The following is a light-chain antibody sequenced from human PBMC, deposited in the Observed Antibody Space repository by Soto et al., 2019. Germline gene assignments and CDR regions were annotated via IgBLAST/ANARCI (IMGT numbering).Light chain of an antibody. V-gene: IGLV1-51*02. CDR3: GTWDRSLSRDV. CDR1: SSNIGITS. J-gene: IGLJ1*01. Sequence: QSVLTQPPSVSAAPGQDVTISCSGSSSNIGITSVSWYQQIPEAAPKLLIHENYKRPSGIPDRFSGSKSGTSATLDITGLQPGDEADYYCGTWDRSLSRDVFGSGTKLTVL. CDR2: ENY.